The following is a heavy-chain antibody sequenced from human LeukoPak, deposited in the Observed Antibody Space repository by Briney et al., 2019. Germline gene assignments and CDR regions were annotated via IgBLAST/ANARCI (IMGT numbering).Heavy chain of an antibody. D-gene: IGHD2-2*01. Sequence: ASVTFSCKASGYTFSAYYLHWVRQAPGQGLEWMGWVNPNSGGTNYAQNYQGRVTMTRDTSISTAYMELSRLRPDDTAVFYCARGHQGYYHYMDVWGKGTTVTVSS. CDR1: GYTFSAYY. CDR3: ARGHQGYYHYMDV. V-gene: IGHV1-2*02. CDR2: VNPNSGGT. J-gene: IGHJ6*03.